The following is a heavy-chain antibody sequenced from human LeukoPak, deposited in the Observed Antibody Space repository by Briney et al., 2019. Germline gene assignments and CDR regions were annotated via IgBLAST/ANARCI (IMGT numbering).Heavy chain of an antibody. Sequence: GGSLRLSCAASGFTFSSYAMSWVRQAPGKGLEWVSAISGSGGSTYYAGSVKGRFTISRDNSKNTLYLQMNSLRAEDTAVYYCAKDRPHYYGSGSYYFDYWGQGTLVTVSS. CDR1: GFTFSSYA. D-gene: IGHD3-10*01. CDR2: ISGSGGST. V-gene: IGHV3-23*01. J-gene: IGHJ4*02. CDR3: AKDRPHYYGSGSYYFDY.